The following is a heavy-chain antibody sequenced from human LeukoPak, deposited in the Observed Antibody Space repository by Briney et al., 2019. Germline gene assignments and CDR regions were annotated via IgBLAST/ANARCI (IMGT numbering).Heavy chain of an antibody. CDR1: GFTFSSYA. CDR2: ISSSSTII. CDR3: ARVGSPIAAAGTVY. D-gene: IGHD6-13*01. Sequence: GGSLRLPCAASGFTFSSYAMSWVRQAPGKGPEWVSYISSSSTIIYYADSVKGRFTISRDNAKSSLYLQMNSLRAEDTAVYYCARVGSPIAAAGTVYWGQGTLVTVSS. J-gene: IGHJ4*02. V-gene: IGHV3-48*01.